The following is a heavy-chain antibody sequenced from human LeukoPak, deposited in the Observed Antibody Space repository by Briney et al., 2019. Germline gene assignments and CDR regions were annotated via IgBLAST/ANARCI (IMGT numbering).Heavy chain of an antibody. Sequence: PSETLSLTCTVSGGSIISSAYYWSWIRQPPGKGLEWIGYIYYSGSTYYNPSLKSRVTISLDTSENQFSLKLSSVTAADTAVYYCARPSLGGYSHYYYMDVWGKGTTVTVSS. CDR1: GGSIISSAYY. CDR2: IYYSGST. CDR3: ARPSLGGYSHYYYMDV. V-gene: IGHV4-30-4*08. J-gene: IGHJ6*03. D-gene: IGHD3-22*01.